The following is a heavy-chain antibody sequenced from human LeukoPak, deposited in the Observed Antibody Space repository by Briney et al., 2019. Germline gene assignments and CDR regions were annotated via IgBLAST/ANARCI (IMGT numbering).Heavy chain of an antibody. Sequence: PSETLSLTCTVSGGSISSSYWTWIRQPAGKGLEWIGRIFTSGSTKYNPSLKSRVTMSVDTSKNQFSLKLSSVTAADTAVYFRARESSGWFFDYWGQGTLVTVSS. V-gene: IGHV4-4*07. CDR3: ARESSGWFFDY. CDR1: GGSISSSY. J-gene: IGHJ4*02. CDR2: IFTSGST. D-gene: IGHD6-19*01.